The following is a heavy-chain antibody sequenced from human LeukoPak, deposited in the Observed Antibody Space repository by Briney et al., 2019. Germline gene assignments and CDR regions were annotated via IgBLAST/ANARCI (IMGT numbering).Heavy chain of an antibody. CDR3: ARDVGYCSSTSCYGDYFDY. D-gene: IGHD2-2*03. V-gene: IGHV3-7*01. J-gene: IGHJ4*02. Sequence: PGGSLRLSCAASGFTFSSYWMSWVRQAPGKGLEWVANIKQDGSEKYYVDSVKGRFTISRDNAKNSLYLQMNSLRAEDTAVYYCARDVGYCSSTSCYGDYFDYWGQGTLATVSS. CDR1: GFTFSSYW. CDR2: IKQDGSEK.